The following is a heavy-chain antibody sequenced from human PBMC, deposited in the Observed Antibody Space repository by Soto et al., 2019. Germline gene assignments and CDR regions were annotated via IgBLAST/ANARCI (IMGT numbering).Heavy chain of an antibody. Sequence: NPSETLSLTCTVSGGSISSSSYYWGWIRQPPGKGLEWIGSIYYSGSTYYNPSLKSRVTISVDTSKNQFSLKLSSVTAADTAAYYGARHRKGRQQPPGEPPANQISWFDPWGQGTLVTVSS. V-gene: IGHV4-39*01. D-gene: IGHD6-13*01. CDR2: IYYSGST. CDR1: GGSISSSSYY. J-gene: IGHJ5*02. CDR3: ARHRKGRQQPPGEPPANQISWFDP.